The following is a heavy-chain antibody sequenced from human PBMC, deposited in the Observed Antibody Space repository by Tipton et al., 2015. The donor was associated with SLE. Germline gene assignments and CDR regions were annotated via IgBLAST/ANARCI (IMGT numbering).Heavy chain of an antibody. Sequence: QLVQSGPEVKKPGASVKVSCKASGYSFYSHGISWVRQAPGQGLEWMGWMSAYNGNTNYPQKFQGRVTMTTDTSSTAYMELRSLRSDDTAVYYCASLFYDFWIDKEVFDYWGQGTLVTVSS. CDR2: MSAYNGNT. CDR1: GYSFYSHG. V-gene: IGHV1-18*01. J-gene: IGHJ4*02. CDR3: ASLFYDFWIDKEVFDY. D-gene: IGHD3-3*01.